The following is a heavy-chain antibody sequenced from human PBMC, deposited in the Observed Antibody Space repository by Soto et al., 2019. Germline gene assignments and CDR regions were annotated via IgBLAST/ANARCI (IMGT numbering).Heavy chain of an antibody. Sequence: GGSLRLSCAASGFTFSSYSMNWVRQAPGKGLEWVSYISSSSSTIYYADSVKGRFTISRDNAKNSLYLQMNSLRAEDTAVYYCFIAVAEGDAFDIWGQGTMVTVSS. CDR3: FIAVAEGDAFDI. CDR1: GFTFSSYS. V-gene: IGHV3-48*01. D-gene: IGHD6-19*01. CDR2: ISSSSSTI. J-gene: IGHJ3*02.